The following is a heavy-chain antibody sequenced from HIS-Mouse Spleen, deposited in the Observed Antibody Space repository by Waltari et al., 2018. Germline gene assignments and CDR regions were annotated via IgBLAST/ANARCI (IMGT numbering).Heavy chain of an antibody. Sequence: QVQLVESGGGVVQPGRSLRLSCSASGFTFSSYGMPWVRQAPGKGLEWVAVISYDGSNKYYADSVKGRFTISRDNSKNMLYLQMNSLRAEDTAVYYCAKVNSGSYYFDYWGQGTLVTVSS. CDR2: ISYDGSNK. CDR3: AKVNSGSYYFDY. V-gene: IGHV3-30*18. CDR1: GFTFSSYG. J-gene: IGHJ4*02. D-gene: IGHD1-26*01.